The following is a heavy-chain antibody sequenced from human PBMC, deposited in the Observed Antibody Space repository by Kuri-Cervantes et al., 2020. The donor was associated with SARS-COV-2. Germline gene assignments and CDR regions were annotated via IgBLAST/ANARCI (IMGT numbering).Heavy chain of an antibody. CDR2: ISSNGGST. V-gene: IGHV3-64*04. J-gene: IGHJ4*02. CDR1: GFTFSSYA. Sequence: GEALKISCAASGFTFSSYAMHWVRQAPGKGLEYVSAISSNGGSTYYADSVKGRFTISRDNSKNTLYLQMNSLRAEDTAVYYCALASGIAVAGQNYWGQGTLVTVSS. D-gene: IGHD6-19*01. CDR3: ALASGIAVAGQNY.